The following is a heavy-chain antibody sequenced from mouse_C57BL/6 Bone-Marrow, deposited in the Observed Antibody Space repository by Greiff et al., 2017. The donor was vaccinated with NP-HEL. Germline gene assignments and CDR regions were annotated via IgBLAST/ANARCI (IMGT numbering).Heavy chain of an antibody. CDR3: ARYFYYYGSSYDYFDY. CDR2: IDPEDGDT. V-gene: IGHV14-2*01. CDR1: GFNIKAYY. J-gene: IGHJ2*01. Sequence: EVQLQQSGAELVKPGASVKLSCTASGFNIKAYYMHWVKQRPGQGLEWIGRIDPEDGDTKYAPKFQGKATITADTSANTAYLQLNRLTSEDTAEYYCARYFYYYGSSYDYFDYWGQGTTLTVSS. D-gene: IGHD1-1*01.